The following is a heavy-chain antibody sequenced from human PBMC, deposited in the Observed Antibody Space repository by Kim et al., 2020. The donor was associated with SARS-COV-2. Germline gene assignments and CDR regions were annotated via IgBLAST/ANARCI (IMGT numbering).Heavy chain of an antibody. D-gene: IGHD2-15*01. V-gene: IGHV5-51*01. CDR3: ARIGDY. J-gene: IGHJ4*02. Sequence: YRGDSDTSYSPSFQGQVTISADKSISTAYLQWSSLKASDTAMYYCARIGDYWGQGTLVTVSS. CDR2: YRGDSDT.